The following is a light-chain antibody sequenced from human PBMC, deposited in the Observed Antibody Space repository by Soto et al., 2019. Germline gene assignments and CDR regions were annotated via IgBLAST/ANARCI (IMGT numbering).Light chain of an antibody. J-gene: IGLJ1*01. Sequence: QSVLTQPASVSGSPGQSITISCTGTSSDVGGYNYVSWYQQHPGKAPKLMIYEVSNRPSGVSNRFSGSKSGNTASLTISGXXAEDADDPYCSSYTSSSTLVFGTGTKVTVL. V-gene: IGLV2-14*01. CDR2: EVS. CDR1: SSDVGGYNY. CDR3: SSYTSSSTLV.